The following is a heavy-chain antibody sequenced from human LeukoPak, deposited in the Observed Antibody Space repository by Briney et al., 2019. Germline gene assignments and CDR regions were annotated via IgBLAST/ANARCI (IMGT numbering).Heavy chain of an antibody. J-gene: IGHJ4*02. CDR1: GFTLSSYG. Sequence: GGLRLSFSAPGFTLSSYGMHWVRQAPGKGVGWVAVISYDGSNKYYADSVKGRFTISRDNSKNTLYLQMNSLRAEDTAVYYCAKSDGIAARSPIDYWGQGTLVTVSS. CDR2: ISYDGSNK. V-gene: IGHV3-30*18. D-gene: IGHD6-6*01. CDR3: AKSDGIAARSPIDY.